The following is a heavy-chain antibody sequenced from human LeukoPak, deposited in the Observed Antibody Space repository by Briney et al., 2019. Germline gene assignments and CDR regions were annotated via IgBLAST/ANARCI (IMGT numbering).Heavy chain of an antibody. V-gene: IGHV3-23*01. J-gene: IGHJ5*02. Sequence: GGSLRLSCAASGFTFSSYAMSWVRQAPGKGLEWVSAISGSGGSTYYAGSVKGRFTISRDDSKNTAYLQMNSLKTEDTAVYYCTSPRYDFWSGYSNWFDPWGQGTLVTVSS. D-gene: IGHD3-3*01. CDR1: GFTFSSYA. CDR2: ISGSGGST. CDR3: TSPRYDFWSGYSNWFDP.